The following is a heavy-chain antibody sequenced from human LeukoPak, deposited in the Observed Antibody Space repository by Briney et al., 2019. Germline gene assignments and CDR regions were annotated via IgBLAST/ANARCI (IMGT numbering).Heavy chain of an antibody. J-gene: IGHJ6*03. Sequence: ASVKVSCKASGYTFTSYGISWVRQAPGQGLEWMGWISAYNGNTNYAQKPQGRVTMTTDTSASTAYMELRSLRSDDTAVYYCASWSITIFDYYYMDVWGKGTTVTVSS. CDR2: ISAYNGNT. CDR3: ASWSITIFDYYYMDV. V-gene: IGHV1-18*01. D-gene: IGHD3-3*01. CDR1: GYTFTSYG.